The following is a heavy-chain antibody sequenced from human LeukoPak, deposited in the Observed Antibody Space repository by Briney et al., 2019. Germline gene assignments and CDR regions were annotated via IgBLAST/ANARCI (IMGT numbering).Heavy chain of an antibody. CDR1: GGSISSHY. J-gene: IGHJ6*03. Sequence: SETLSLTCTVSGGSISSHYWSWIRQPPGKGLEWIGYICYSGSTNYNPFLKSRVTISVDTSRNQFSLKLSSVTAADSAVYYCARRTGYLNYYYYYYMDVWGNGTTVTVSS. CDR3: ARRTGYLNYYYYYYMDV. V-gene: IGHV4-59*11. CDR2: ICYSGST. D-gene: IGHD3/OR15-3a*01.